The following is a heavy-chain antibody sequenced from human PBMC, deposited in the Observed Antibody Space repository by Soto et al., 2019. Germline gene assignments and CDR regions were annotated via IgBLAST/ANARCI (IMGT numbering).Heavy chain of an antibody. CDR1: GDSVSANNAA. D-gene: IGHD6-6*01. J-gene: IGHJ6*02. CDR2: TYFRSRWNY. CDR3: VLQTLANLALYGIDV. Sequence: PSQTLSLTCAISGDSVSANNAAWNWIRQSPSRGLEWLGRTYFRSRWNYDYAESVKSRLTITPDTTNNQISLQLNSVIPEDAAVYYCVLQTLANLALYGIDVCGQGTTVTVYS. V-gene: IGHV6-1*01.